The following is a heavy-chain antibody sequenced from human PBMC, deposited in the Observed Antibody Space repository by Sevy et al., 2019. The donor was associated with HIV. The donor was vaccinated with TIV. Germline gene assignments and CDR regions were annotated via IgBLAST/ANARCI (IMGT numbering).Heavy chain of an antibody. D-gene: IGHD5-12*01. J-gene: IGHJ4*02. Sequence: ASVKVSCKASGYTFTGYYMHWVRQAPGQGFEWMGWINPNNAGTYYSQKFQGRVTMTRDTSISTAYVEVSRLRSDDTAVYYCVPSGHDSGEYYFDYWGQGTLVTVSS. CDR2: INPNNAGT. V-gene: IGHV1-2*02. CDR3: VPSGHDSGEYYFDY. CDR1: GYTFTGYY.